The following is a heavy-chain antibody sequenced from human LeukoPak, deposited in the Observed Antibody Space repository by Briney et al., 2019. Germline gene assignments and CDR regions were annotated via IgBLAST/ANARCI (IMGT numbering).Heavy chain of an antibody. CDR1: GYSISSGYY. V-gene: IGHV4-38-2*02. CDR3: TREPFP. Sequence: PETLSLTCTVSGYSISSGYYWGWIRQPPGKGLEWIGSIYHSGSTYYNPSLKSRVTMSLDTSKNQLSLKLKSVTAADTAVYYCTREPFPWGQGTLVTVSS. J-gene: IGHJ5*02. CDR2: IYHSGST.